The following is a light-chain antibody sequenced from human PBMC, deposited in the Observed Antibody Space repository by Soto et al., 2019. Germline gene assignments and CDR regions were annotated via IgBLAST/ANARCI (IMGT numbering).Light chain of an antibody. CDR2: GNS. CDR1: NSNIGAGYD. V-gene: IGLV1-40*01. Sequence: QSVLTQPPSVSGAPGQRVTISCTGSNSNIGAGYDVHWYQQLPGTAPKLLIYGNSTRPSGVPDRFSGSKSGTSASLAITGLQAEDEADYYCQSYDTSLSGFVVFGGGTKLTVL. J-gene: IGLJ2*01. CDR3: QSYDTSLSGFVV.